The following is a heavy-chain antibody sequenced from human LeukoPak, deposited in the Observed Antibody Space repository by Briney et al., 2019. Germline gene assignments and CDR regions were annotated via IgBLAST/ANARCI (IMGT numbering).Heavy chain of an antibody. J-gene: IGHJ6*04. V-gene: IGHV3-30*07. Sequence: DSVKGRFTISRDNSKNTLYLQMNSLRAEDAAVYYYARDRDSRDGYNYLGAFDIWGKGTTVTVSS. D-gene: IGHD5-24*01. CDR3: ARDRDSRDGYNYLGAFDI.